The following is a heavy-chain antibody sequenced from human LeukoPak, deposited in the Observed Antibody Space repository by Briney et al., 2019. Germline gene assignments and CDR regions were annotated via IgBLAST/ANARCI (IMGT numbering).Heavy chain of an antibody. J-gene: IGHJ6*02. D-gene: IGHD5-12*01. Sequence: PGGSLRLSCAASGFTFSSYSMNWVRQAPGKGLEWVAVISYDGSNKYYADSVKGRFTISRDNSKNTLYLQMNSLRAEDTAVYYCAKVFYSGYDSIYYGMDVWGQGTTVTVSS. CDR3: AKVFYSGYDSIYYGMDV. V-gene: IGHV3-30*18. CDR2: ISYDGSNK. CDR1: GFTFSSYS.